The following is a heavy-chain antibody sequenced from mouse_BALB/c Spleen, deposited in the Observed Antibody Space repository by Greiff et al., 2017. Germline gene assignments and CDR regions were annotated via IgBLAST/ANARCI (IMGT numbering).Heavy chain of an antibody. V-gene: IGHV14-3*02. CDR2: IDPANGNT. D-gene: IGHD1-1*01. J-gene: IGHJ2*01. CDR3: ASLSYYDGSSSFDY. CDR1: GFNIKDTY. Sequence: VQLQQSGAELVKPGASVKLSCTASGFNIKDTYMHWVKQRPEQGLEWIGRIDPANGNTKYDPKFQGKATITADTSSNTAYLQLSSLTSEDTAVYYCASLSYYDGSSSFDYWGQGTTLTVSS.